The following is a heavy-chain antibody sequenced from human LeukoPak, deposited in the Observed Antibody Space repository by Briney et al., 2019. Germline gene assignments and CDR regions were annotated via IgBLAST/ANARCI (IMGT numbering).Heavy chain of an antibody. CDR3: ARDGIYDILTGGYYYHGMDV. D-gene: IGHD3-9*01. V-gene: IGHV1-18*04. CDR1: GYTFTSYG. CDR2: ISAYNGNT. J-gene: IGHJ6*04. Sequence: ASVKVSCKASGYTFTSYGISWVRQAPGQGLEGMGWISAYNGNTNYSQKLQGRVTMTTDTSTSTAYMELRSLRSDDTAVYYCARDGIYDILTGGYYYHGMDVWGKGTTVTVSS.